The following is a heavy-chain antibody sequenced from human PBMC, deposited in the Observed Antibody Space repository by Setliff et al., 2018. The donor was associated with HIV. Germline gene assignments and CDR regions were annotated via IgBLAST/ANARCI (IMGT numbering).Heavy chain of an antibody. CDR3: VRDGARGVNDLDY. V-gene: IGHV1-18*01. CDR2: ISAYNGNT. CDR1: GYTVTTYG. Sequence: ASVKVSCKASGYTVTTYGISWVRQAPGQGLEWMGWISAYNGNTNYAQKLQGRVTMTTDTSTSTAYMELRSLRPEDTAMYYCVRDGARGVNDLDYWGQGTLVTVSS. J-gene: IGHJ4*02. D-gene: IGHD3-10*01.